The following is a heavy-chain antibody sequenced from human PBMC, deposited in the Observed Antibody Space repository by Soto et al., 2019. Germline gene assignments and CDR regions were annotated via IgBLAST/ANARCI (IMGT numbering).Heavy chain of an antibody. CDR3: AIHPDIGMDV. CDR2: ISSSSSYI. CDR1: GFTFSSYS. J-gene: IGHJ6*02. Sequence: EVQLVESGGGLVKPGGSLRLSCAASGFTFSSYSMNWVRQAPGKGLELVSSISSSSSYIYYADSVKGRFTISRDNAKNSLYLQMNSLRAEDTAVYYCAIHPDIGMDVWGQGTTVTVSS. V-gene: IGHV3-21*01.